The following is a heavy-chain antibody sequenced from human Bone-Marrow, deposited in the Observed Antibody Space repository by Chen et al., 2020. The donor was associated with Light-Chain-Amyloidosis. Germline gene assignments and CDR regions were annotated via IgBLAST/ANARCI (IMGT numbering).Heavy chain of an antibody. CDR3: ARDAAGYDYDYYDYGIDV. J-gene: IGHJ6*02. Sequence: VQLQQWGAGLLKPSETLSLTCSVYGGSLSGYYWIWIRQSPGKGLEWVGEINHSGSSHYSSYLKSRVSISVGTPQNKLSLNLGSGTAADTTEYYCARDAAGYDYDYYDYGIDVWGQGTSVSVSS. D-gene: IGHD5-12*01. V-gene: IGHV4-34*01. CDR2: INHSGSS. CDR1: GGSLSGYY.